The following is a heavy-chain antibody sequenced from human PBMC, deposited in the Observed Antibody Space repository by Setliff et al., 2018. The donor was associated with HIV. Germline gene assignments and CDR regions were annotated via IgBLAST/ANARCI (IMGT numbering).Heavy chain of an antibody. J-gene: IGHJ6*02. Sequence: PSETLSLTCTVSGGSISSYYSSWIRQPPGKGLEWIGYIDYSESTNYNPSLKSRVTISVDTSKNQFPLKLSAVTAADTAVYYWARGSPQGWFGELLGYYYGMDVWGQGTTVTVSS. CDR2: IDYSEST. CDR1: GGSISSYY. V-gene: IGHV4-59*01. CDR3: ARGSPQGWFGELLGYYYGMDV. D-gene: IGHD3-10*01.